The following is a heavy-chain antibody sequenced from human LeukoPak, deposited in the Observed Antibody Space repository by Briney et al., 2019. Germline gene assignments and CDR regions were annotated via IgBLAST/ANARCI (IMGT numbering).Heavy chain of an antibody. CDR3: AKDLAVGTTPRVYAFDV. CDR2: VNRNSDTI. Sequence: GRSLTLSCAASGFTFNYYAMHWVRQVPGKGLEWVGGVNRNSDTIAYGDSVKGRFTISKDNARNSLYLQMNSVRTEDTALYYCAKDLAVGTTPRVYAFDVWGQGTMVTVS. V-gene: IGHV3-9*01. J-gene: IGHJ3*01. D-gene: IGHD1-26*01. CDR1: GFTFNYYA.